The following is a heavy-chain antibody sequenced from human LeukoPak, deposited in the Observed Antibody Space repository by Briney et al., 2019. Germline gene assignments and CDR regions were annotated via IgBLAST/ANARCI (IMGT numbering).Heavy chain of an antibody. V-gene: IGHV3-74*01. Sequence: GGSLRLSCAASGFTFSSYWMHWVRQAPGKGLVWVSRISSDGSSTRYADSVKGRFTISRDNAKNTLYLQMNSLRPEDTALYSCARDQGLTVPAGDALDIWGHGTMVTGSS. CDR1: GFTFSSYW. J-gene: IGHJ3*02. D-gene: IGHD4-17*01. CDR3: ARDQGLTVPAGDALDI. CDR2: ISSDGSST.